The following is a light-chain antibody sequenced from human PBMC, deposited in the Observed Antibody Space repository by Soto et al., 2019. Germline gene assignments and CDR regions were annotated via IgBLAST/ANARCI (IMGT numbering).Light chain of an antibody. CDR3: SSYTSSNASYV. CDR1: NSDFGDYDY. V-gene: IGLV2-14*01. Sequence: QSVLTQPASVSGSPGQSIAISCTGANSDFGDYDYVSWYQQRPGEAPKLMIYDVSNRPSGVSDRFSGSKSGNTASLTISGLQAEDEADYYCSSYTSSNASYVFGAGTKVTVL. CDR2: DVS. J-gene: IGLJ1*01.